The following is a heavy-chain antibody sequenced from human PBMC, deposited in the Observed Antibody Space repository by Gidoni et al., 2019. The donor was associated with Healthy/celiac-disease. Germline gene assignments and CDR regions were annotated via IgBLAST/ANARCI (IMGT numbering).Heavy chain of an antibody. J-gene: IGHJ4*02. CDR3: AKERGTFMSQTPPDYFDF. V-gene: IGHV1-2*02. Sequence: QVQLVQSGAEVKKPGASVKVSCKASGYTFTDYYMHWVRQAPGQGLEWMGWINPNSGDTNSAQKFQGRVTMTRDTSISTVYMELSSLTSDDTALYYCAKERGTFMSQTPPDYFDFWGQGTLVTVSS. CDR1: GYTFTDYY. D-gene: IGHD7-27*01. CDR2: INPNSGDT.